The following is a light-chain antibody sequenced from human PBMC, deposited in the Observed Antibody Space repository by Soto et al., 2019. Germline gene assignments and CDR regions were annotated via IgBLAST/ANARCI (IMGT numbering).Light chain of an antibody. Sequence: QSALTQPPSASGTPGQRVTISCSGSSSNIGSNPVNWYQHLPGTAPKLLIFSNNQRPSGVPDRFSGSKSGTSASLAISGLQSEDEADYYCAAWDVSLNGFYVFGTGTKVTV. J-gene: IGLJ1*01. CDR3: AAWDVSLNGFYV. V-gene: IGLV1-44*01. CDR1: SSNIGSNP. CDR2: SNN.